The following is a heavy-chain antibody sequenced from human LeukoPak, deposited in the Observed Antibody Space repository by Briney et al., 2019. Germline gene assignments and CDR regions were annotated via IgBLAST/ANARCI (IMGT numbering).Heavy chain of an antibody. D-gene: IGHD6-6*01. CDR2: IRYDATYK. J-gene: IGHJ5*02. CDR1: GFTFSSYG. Sequence: GGSLRLSCAASGFTFSSYGMHWVRQAPGNGLQWVAFIRYDATYKSYADSVKGRFTISRDNSKNTLYLQMNSLRADDTAVYYCAKETGSSGSWGQGTLVTVSS. CDR3: AKETGSSGS. V-gene: IGHV3-30*02.